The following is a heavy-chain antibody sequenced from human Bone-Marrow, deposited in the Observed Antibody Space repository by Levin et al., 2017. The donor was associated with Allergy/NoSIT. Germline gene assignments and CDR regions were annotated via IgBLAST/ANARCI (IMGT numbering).Heavy chain of an antibody. Sequence: PGGSLRLSCKGSGYKFSSYWIGWVRQMPEKGLEWMGIIYTGDSDTRYSPSFQGQVTISVDMSISTAYLQWDSLKASDTAMYYCARRSGAGDTFDIWGQGTMVTVSS. CDR1: GYKFSSYW. V-gene: IGHV5-51*01. CDR2: IYTGDSDT. D-gene: IGHD6-19*01. CDR3: ARRSGAGDTFDI. J-gene: IGHJ3*02.